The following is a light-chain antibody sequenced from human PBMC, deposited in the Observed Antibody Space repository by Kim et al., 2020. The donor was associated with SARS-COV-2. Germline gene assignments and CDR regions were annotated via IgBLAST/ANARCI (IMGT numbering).Light chain of an antibody. Sequence: GQSITLSCTGTRSDIGTYNFVSWYQQHPGKAPKLMIYDVSKRPSGISSRFSGSKSGNTASLTISGLQAEDEADYYCSSYTRSSSFGFGGGTQLTVL. CDR1: RSDIGTYNF. J-gene: IGLJ3*02. V-gene: IGLV2-14*03. CDR3: SSYTRSSSFG. CDR2: DVS.